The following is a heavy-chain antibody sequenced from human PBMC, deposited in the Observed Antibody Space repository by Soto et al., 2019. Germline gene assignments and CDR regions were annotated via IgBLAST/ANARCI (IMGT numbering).Heavy chain of an antibody. CDR3: AKGGQYSSFDY. CDR2: ISGSGGST. V-gene: IGHV3-23*01. Sequence: EVQLLESGGGLVQPGGSLRLSCAASGFTFSSSAMTWVRQAPGKGLEWVSAISGSGGSTYYADSVKGRFTLSRDNSKNTLYLQMNSLRAEDTAVYYCAKGGQYSSFDYWGQGTLVTVSS. CDR1: GFTFSSSA. J-gene: IGHJ4*02. D-gene: IGHD1-26*01.